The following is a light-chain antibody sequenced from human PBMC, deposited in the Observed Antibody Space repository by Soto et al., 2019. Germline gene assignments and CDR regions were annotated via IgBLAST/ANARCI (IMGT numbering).Light chain of an antibody. J-gene: IGKJ1*01. CDR3: QQYYSTPWT. Sequence: DIVMTQSPDSLAVSLGERATINCKSSQSVLFSSNNKNYLAWYQQKPRQPPKLLIYWASTRESVVPDRFSGSGSGTDFTLTITSLQPEDFAVYYCQQYYSTPWTFGQGNKVEIK. V-gene: IGKV4-1*01. CDR2: WAS. CDR1: QSVLFSSNNKNY.